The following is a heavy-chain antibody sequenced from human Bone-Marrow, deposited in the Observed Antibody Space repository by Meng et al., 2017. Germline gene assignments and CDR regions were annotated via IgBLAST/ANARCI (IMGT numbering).Heavy chain of an antibody. Sequence: VQLVDSGGGLVKPGGSLRLSCEGSGFTFSNAYMTWVRQVPGKRLEWVGRIKSKPDGETIDYAAPVKGRFTISRDDSKNTVYLQMNSLKTEDTAVYYCSGHIDYWGQGTLVTVSS. CDR2: IKSKPDGETI. CDR1: GFTFSNAY. D-gene: IGHD5-12*01. J-gene: IGHJ4*02. V-gene: IGHV3-15*01. CDR3: SGHIDY.